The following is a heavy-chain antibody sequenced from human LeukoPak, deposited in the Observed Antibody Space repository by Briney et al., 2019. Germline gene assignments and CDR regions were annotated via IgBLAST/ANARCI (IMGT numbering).Heavy chain of an antibody. CDR1: GGSFSGYY. Sequence: SETLSLTCAVYGGSFSGYYWSWIRQPPGKGLEWIGYIYYSGSTNYNPSLKSRVTISVDTSKNQFSLKLSSVTAADTAVYYCARDLDFWSGYWGYFDLWGRGTLVTVSS. CDR2: IYYSGST. V-gene: IGHV4-59*01. J-gene: IGHJ2*01. CDR3: ARDLDFWSGYWGYFDL. D-gene: IGHD3-3*01.